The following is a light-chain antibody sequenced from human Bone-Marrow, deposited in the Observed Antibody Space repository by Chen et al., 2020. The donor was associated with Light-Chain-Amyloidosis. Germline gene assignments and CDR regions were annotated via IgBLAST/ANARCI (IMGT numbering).Light chain of an antibody. Sequence: QSALTQPASVSGAPGQSLTISYTGTSSDVGGINHVSWYQHHPDQDPKLMIYEVTNRPSWFPDRLSGSKSDNTASLTISVLQTTDEADYFWSSYTITNTLVFGGGTRVTVL. CDR1: SSDVGGINH. V-gene: IGLV2-14*01. CDR3: SSYTITNTLV. CDR2: EVT. J-gene: IGLJ1*01.